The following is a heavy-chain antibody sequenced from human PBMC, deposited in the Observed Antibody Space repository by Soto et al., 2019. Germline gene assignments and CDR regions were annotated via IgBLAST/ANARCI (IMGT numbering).Heavy chain of an antibody. D-gene: IGHD3-10*01. CDR1: GFTFSSYS. CDR2: ISSSSSYI. V-gene: IGHV3-21*01. Sequence: GGSLRLSCAASGFTFSSYSMNWVRQAPGKGLEWVSSISSSSSYIYYADSVKGRFTISRDNAKNSLYLQMNSLRAEDTAVYYCVLWGSGAEPYYYGMDVWGQGTTVTVSS. CDR3: VLWGSGAEPYYYGMDV. J-gene: IGHJ6*02.